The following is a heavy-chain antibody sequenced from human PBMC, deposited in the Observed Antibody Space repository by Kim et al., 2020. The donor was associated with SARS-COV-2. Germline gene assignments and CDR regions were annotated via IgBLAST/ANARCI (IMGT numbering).Heavy chain of an antibody. V-gene: IGHV4-31*03. J-gene: IGHJ4*02. CDR1: GGSISSGGYY. CDR2: IYYSGST. Sequence: SETLSLTCTVSGGSISSGGYYWSWIRQHPGKGLEWIGYIYYSGSTYYNPSLKSRVTISVDTSKNQFSLKLSSVTAADTAVYYCARGMNPTGVLPPSFDYWGQGTLVTVSS. CDR3: ARGMNPTGVLPPSFDY. D-gene: IGHD3-10*01.